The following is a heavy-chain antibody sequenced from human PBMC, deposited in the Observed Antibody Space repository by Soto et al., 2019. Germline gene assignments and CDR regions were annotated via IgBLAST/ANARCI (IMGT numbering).Heavy chain of an antibody. D-gene: IGHD3-10*01. CDR1: GGPISSYY. CDR2: IYYGGST. CDR3: ARHPNYYYGSGSSYYYYYYGMDV. V-gene: IGHV4-59*08. J-gene: IGHJ6*02. Sequence: SETLSLTCTVSGGPISSYYWSWIRQPPGKGLEWIGYIYYGGSTNYNPSLKSRVTISVDTSKNQFSLKLSSVTAADTAVYYCARHPNYYYGSGSSYYYYYYGMDVWGQGTTVTVSS.